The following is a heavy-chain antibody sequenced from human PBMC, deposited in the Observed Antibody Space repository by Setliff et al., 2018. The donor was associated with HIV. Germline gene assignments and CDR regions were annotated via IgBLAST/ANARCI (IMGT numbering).Heavy chain of an antibody. CDR2: VRYDESNK. V-gene: IGHV3-30*02. CDR1: GFIFSSYA. Sequence: GGSLRLSCAASGFIFSSYAMHWVRQAPGKGLEWVACVRYDESNKYYAESVKDRFTISRDNAKNSLYLQMNSLRAEDTAVYYCARNTDVDSVYRPFHIWGQGTMVTVSS. J-gene: IGHJ3*02. D-gene: IGHD1-26*01. CDR3: ARNTDVDSVYRPFHI.